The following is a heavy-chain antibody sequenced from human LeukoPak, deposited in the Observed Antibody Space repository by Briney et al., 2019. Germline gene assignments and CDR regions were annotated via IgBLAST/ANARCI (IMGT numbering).Heavy chain of an antibody. V-gene: IGHV1-18*01. CDR2: ISAYNGNT. D-gene: IGHD2-8*01. J-gene: IGHJ4*02. CDR1: GYTFTSYG. CDR3: ARVTGQLGYCTNGVCFYFDY. Sequence: GASVKLSCKASGYTFTSYGISGVRQAPGQALEGVGWISAYNGNTNYAAQLQGRVTMTTDTSTSTAYMELRSLRSDDTAVYYCARVTGQLGYCTNGVCFYFDYWGQGTLVTVSS.